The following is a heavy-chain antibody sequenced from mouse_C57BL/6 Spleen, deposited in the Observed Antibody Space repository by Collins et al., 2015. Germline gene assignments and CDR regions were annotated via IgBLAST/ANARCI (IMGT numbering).Heavy chain of an antibody. D-gene: IGHD4-1*02. CDR3: ARSQLGAMDY. Sequence: DVQLVESGGGLVQPGGSRKLSCAASGFTFSSFGMHWVRQAPEKGLEWVAYISSGSSTIYYADTVKGRFTISRDNPKNTLFLQMTSLRSEDTAMYYCARSQLGAMDYWGQGTSVTVSS. V-gene: IGHV5-17*02. CDR1: GFTFSSFG. J-gene: IGHJ4*01. CDR2: ISSGSSTI.